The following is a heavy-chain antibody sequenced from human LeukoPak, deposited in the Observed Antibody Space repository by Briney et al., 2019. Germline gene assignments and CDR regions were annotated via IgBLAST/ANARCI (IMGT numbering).Heavy chain of an antibody. D-gene: IGHD3-9*01. J-gene: IGHJ3*02. CDR1: GGSFIGYD. V-gene: IGHV4-34*01. Sequence: SETLSLTCAVYGGSFIGYDWTWIRQPPGKGLEWIGEINHSGGTNYNPSLKSRVTISVDTSKNQFSLKLSSVTAADTAIYYCASYFFDQSKALDIWGQGTMVTGSA. CDR3: ASYFFDQSKALDI. CDR2: INHSGGT.